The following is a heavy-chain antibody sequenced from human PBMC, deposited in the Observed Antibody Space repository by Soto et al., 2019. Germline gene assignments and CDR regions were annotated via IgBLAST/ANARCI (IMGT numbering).Heavy chain of an antibody. J-gene: IGHJ6*02. CDR1: GGSISSGGYS. CDR2: IYHSGST. D-gene: IGHD3-10*01. Sequence: PSETLSLTCAVSGGSISSGGYSWSWIRQPPGQGLDWIGYIYHSGSTYYNPSLKSRVTISVDRSKNQFSLKLSSVTAADTAVYYCARGYYGSGSYYKSYYYGMDVWGQGTTVTVSS. CDR3: ARGYYGSGSYYKSYYYGMDV. V-gene: IGHV4-30-2*01.